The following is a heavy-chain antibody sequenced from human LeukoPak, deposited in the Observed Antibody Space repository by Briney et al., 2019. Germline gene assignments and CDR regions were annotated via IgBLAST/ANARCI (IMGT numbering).Heavy chain of an antibody. CDR3: ARRALGYCSGGSCITS. J-gene: IGHJ3*01. D-gene: IGHD2-15*01. CDR2: SNAGNGNT. V-gene: IGHV1-3*02. CDR1: GYTFTSYA. Sequence: ASVKVSCKASGYTFTSYAMHWVRQAPGQRLEWMGWSNAGNGNTKYSQEFQGRVTITRNTSISTAYMELSSLRSEDTAVYYCARRALGYCSGGSCITSWGQGTMVTVSS.